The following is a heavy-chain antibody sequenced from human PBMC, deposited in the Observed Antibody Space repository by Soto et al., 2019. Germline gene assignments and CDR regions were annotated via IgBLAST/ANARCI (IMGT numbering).Heavy chain of an antibody. V-gene: IGHV3-74*01. D-gene: IGHD3-9*01. CDR3: ARDSSWTGYSAQFDY. Sequence: EVQLVEAGGGLVQPGGSPRLSCAASGFTFSTFWMHWVRQAPGKGLVWVSRIDADGRRTSYADSVKGRFTISRDNAKNTLYLQMNSLRAEDTAVYYCARDSSWTGYSAQFDYRGQGILVTVSS. CDR1: GFTFSTFW. J-gene: IGHJ4*02. CDR2: IDADGRRT.